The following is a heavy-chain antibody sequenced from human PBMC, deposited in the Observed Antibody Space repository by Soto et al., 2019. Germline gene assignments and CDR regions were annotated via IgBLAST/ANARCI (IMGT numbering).Heavy chain of an antibody. CDR3: AKDPPLHSSRGWERPFDY. CDR1: GFTFSSYA. D-gene: IGHD6-19*01. Sequence: GGSLRLSCAASGFTFSSYAMSWVRQAPGKGLEWVSSIRGSGSSTYYADSVKGRFTVSRDNSKNTLYLQMNSLRAEDTAVYYCAKDPPLHSSRGWERPFDYWGQGTRVTVS. CDR2: IRGSGSST. J-gene: IGHJ4*02. V-gene: IGHV3-23*01.